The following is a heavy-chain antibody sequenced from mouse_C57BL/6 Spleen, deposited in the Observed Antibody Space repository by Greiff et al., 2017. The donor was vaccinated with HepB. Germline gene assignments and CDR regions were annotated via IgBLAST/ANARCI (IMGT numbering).Heavy chain of an antibody. D-gene: IGHD3-2*02. V-gene: IGHV14-3*01. J-gene: IGHJ4*01. CDR3: ARSYSSGYVHYYAMDY. CDR2: IDPANGNT. Sequence: VQLQQSVAELVRPGASVKLSCTASGFNIKNTYMHWVKQRPEQGLEWIGRIDPANGNTKYAPKFQGKATITADTSSNTAYLQLSSLTAEDTAIYYFARSYSSGYVHYYAMDYWGQGTSVTVSS. CDR1: GFNIKNTY.